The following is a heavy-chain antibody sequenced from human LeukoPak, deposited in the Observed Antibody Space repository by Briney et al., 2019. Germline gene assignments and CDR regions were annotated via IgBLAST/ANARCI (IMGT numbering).Heavy chain of an antibody. V-gene: IGHV1-69*05. J-gene: IGHJ6*03. CDR2: IIPIFGTA. CDR1: GYTFTSYA. Sequence: ASVKVSCKASGYTFTSYAMNWVRQAPGQGLEWMGGIIPIFGTANYAQRFQGRVTITTDESTSTAYMELSSLRSEDTAVYYCGGYSGYDGYYYYYYYMDVWGKGTTVTVSS. D-gene: IGHD5-12*01. CDR3: GGYSGYDGYYYYYYYMDV.